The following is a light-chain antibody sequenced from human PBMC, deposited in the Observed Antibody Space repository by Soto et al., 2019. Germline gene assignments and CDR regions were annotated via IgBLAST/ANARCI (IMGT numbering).Light chain of an antibody. CDR2: DAS. V-gene: IGKV3D-20*01. J-gene: IGKJ1*01. CDR3: QQYDSSPRT. Sequence: EIVLTQSPGTLSLSPGERATLSCRASQSVSSSYLAWYQQKPGLAPRLLIYDASSRATGIPDRFSGSGSGTDFTLTISRLEPEDFAVYWCQQYDSSPRTFGQGTKVDIK. CDR1: QSVSSSY.